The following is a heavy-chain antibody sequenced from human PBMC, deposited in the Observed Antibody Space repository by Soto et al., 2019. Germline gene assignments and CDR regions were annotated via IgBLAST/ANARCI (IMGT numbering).Heavy chain of an antibody. CDR1: GGSISSSSYY. CDR3: ARQEGSSTSDAFAI. D-gene: IGHD2-2*01. J-gene: IGHJ3*02. CDR2: IYYSGST. V-gene: IGHV4-39*01. Sequence: QLQLQESGPGLVKPSETLSLTCTVSGGSISSSSYYWGWIRQPPGKGLEWIGSIYYSGSTYYNPSLKSRVTIAVDTSKNQFSLKLSSVTAADTAVYYCARQEGSSTSDAFAIWGQGTMVTVSS.